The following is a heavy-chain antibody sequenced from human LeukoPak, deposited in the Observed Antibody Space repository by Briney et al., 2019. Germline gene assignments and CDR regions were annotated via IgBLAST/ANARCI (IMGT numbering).Heavy chain of an antibody. D-gene: IGHD4-17*01. J-gene: IGHJ4*02. CDR2: IFYSGSP. V-gene: IGHV4-59*12. Sequence: SETLSLTCTVSGGSISSYYWSWIRQPPGKGLEWIANIFYSGSPNYNPSLKSRVTISFDTSKNQFSLKLSSVTAADTAVYYCAKDEGTVIFDYWGQGTLVTVSS. CDR3: AKDEGTVIFDY. CDR1: GGSISSYY.